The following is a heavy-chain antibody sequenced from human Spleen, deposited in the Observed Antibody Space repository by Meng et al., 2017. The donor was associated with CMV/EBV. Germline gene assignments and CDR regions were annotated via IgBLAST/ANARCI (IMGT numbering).Heavy chain of an antibody. V-gene: IGHV4-34*01. CDR2: INHSGST. J-gene: IGHJ6*02. D-gene: IGHD7-27*01. CDR3: ARDLTDSYYYAMDV. CDR1: GRSFSGYY. Sequence: GSLRLSCAVYGRSFSGYYWSWIRQPPGKGLEWIGEINHSGSTNYNPSLKSRVTISVDTSKNQFSLKLSSVTAADTAVYYCARDLTDSYYYAMDVWGQGTTVTVSS.